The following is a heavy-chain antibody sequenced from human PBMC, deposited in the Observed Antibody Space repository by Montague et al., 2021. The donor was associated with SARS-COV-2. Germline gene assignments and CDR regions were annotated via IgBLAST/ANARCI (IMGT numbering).Heavy chain of an antibody. V-gene: IGHV4-34*01. D-gene: IGHD2-2*01. CDR3: ASLTLGECSSTSCYGDWFDP. CDR1: GGSFSGYY. J-gene: IGHJ5*02. Sequence: SETLSLTCAVYGGSFSGYYWSWIRQPPGKGLEWIGEINHSGSTNYNPSLKSRVTISVDTSKNQFSLKLSSVTAADTAVSYCASLTLGECSSTSCYGDWFDPWGQGTLVTVSS. CDR2: INHSGST.